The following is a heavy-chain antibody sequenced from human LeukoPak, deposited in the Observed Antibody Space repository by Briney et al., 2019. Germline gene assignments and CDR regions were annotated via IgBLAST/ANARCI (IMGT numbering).Heavy chain of an antibody. CDR3: ASRQWLVSSVDY. J-gene: IGHJ4*02. CDR2: ISYDGSNK. Sequence: GRSLRLSCAASVFTFSSYAMHWVRQAPGKGLEWVAVISYDGSNKYYADSVKGRFTISRDNSKNTLYLQMNSLRAEDTAVYYCASRQWLVSSVDYWGQGTLVTVSS. D-gene: IGHD6-19*01. CDR1: VFTFSSYA. V-gene: IGHV3-30-3*01.